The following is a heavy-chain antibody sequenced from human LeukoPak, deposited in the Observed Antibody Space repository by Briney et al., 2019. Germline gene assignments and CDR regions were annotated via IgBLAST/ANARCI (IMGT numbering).Heavy chain of an antibody. CDR3: ARDRRDGYTHFDY. Sequence: GGSLRLSCAASGFTFSSYAMHWVRQAPGKGLEWVAVISYDGSNKYYADSVKGRFTISRDNSKNTLYLQMNSLRAEDTAVYYCARDRRDGYTHFDYWGQGTLVTVSS. V-gene: IGHV3-30-3*01. D-gene: IGHD5-24*01. CDR2: ISYDGSNK. CDR1: GFTFSSYA. J-gene: IGHJ4*02.